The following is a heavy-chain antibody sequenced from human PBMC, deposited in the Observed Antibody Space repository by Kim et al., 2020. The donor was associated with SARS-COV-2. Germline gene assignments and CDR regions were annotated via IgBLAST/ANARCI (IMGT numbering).Heavy chain of an antibody. CDR1: GFTFGDYA. CDR2: ISSKAYGGTT. J-gene: IGHJ4*02. D-gene: IGHD3-22*01. V-gene: IGHV3-49*03. Sequence: GGSLRLSCTASGFTFGDYAMRWFRQAPGKGLEWVGFISSKAYGGTTEYAASGRGRFTISRDDSKSIAYLQMNSLKTEDTAVYYCTSAYYYDSSGYYHPKFDYWGQGTLVPVSS. CDR3: TSAYYYDSSGYYHPKFDY.